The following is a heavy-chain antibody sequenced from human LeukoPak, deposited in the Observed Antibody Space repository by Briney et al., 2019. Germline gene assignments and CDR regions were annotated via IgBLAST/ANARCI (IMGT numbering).Heavy chain of an antibody. CDR2: IYHSGST. D-gene: IGHD4-17*01. J-gene: IGHJ4*02. Sequence: SETLSLTCTVSGYSISSGYYWGWIRQPPGKGLEWIGSIYHSGSTNYNPSLKSRVTISVDTSKNQFSLKLSSVTAADTAVYYCARGILRCPDYWGQGTLVTVSS. CDR3: ARGILRCPDY. V-gene: IGHV4-38-2*02. CDR1: GYSISSGYY.